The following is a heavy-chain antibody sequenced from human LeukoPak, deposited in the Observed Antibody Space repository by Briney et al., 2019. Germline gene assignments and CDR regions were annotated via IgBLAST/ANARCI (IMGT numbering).Heavy chain of an antibody. V-gene: IGHV3-73*01. Sequence: GGSLRLSCAASGFTFSSYSMNWVRQASGKGLEWVGRIRSKANSYATAYAASVKGRFTISRDDSKNTAYLQMNSLKTEDTAVYYCTRDSGSYFHWGQGTLVTVSS. D-gene: IGHD1-26*01. CDR1: GFTFSSYS. J-gene: IGHJ4*02. CDR3: TRDSGSYFH. CDR2: IRSKANSYAT.